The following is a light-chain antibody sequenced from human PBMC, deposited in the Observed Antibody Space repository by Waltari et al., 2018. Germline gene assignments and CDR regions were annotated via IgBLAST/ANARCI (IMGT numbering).Light chain of an antibody. CDR1: SSNIGAGFE. V-gene: IGLV1-40*01. CDR3: QSYDSSLSGVL. J-gene: IGLJ2*01. Sequence: QSVLTQPPSVSGAPGQRVTISCTGSSSNIGAGFEIQWYQQLPGTAPKLLIYGNSNRPSGVPDRCSGSKSGTSASLAITGLQAEDEGDYYCQSYDSSLSGVLFGGGTKLTVL. CDR2: GNS.